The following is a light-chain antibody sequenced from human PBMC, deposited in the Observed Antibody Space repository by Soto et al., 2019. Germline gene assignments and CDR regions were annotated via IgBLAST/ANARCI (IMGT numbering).Light chain of an antibody. V-gene: IGKV3-11*01. Sequence: EIVLTQSPATLSLSPGERATLSCRASQSVSSYLAWYQQKPGQAPRLLIYDASNRATGIPARFSGSGSGTDCTLTISSRETEDFAVYDCQQRSNWPPYTFGQGTKLEIK. CDR3: QQRSNWPPYT. CDR1: QSVSSY. J-gene: IGKJ2*01. CDR2: DAS.